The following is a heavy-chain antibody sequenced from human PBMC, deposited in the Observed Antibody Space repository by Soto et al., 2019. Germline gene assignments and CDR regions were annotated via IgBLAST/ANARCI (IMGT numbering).Heavy chain of an antibody. V-gene: IGHV4-4*07. CDR3: ARDFNSIFDDFADMRWNFDP. CDR2: VFTTGTT. J-gene: IGHJ5*02. Sequence: PSETLSLTCSVTGGSINNYYWSWVRQSAGKGLEWIGRVFTTGTTDYNPSLKGRVTISVDTSKNKFSLSLSSVTAAYTAIYYCARDFNSIFDDFADMRWNFDPWGQGTLVTVSS. CDR1: GGSINNYY. D-gene: IGHD3-3*02.